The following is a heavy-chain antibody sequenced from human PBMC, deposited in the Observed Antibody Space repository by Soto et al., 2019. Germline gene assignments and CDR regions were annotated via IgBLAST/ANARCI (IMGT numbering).Heavy chain of an antibody. CDR1: SGSIISSNYY. V-gene: IGHV4-39*01. CDR3: ARLNKPGWFDP. CDR2: IYYSGST. J-gene: IGHJ5*02. Sequence: SETLSLTCTVSSGSIISSNYYWAWIRQPPEKGLEWIATIYYSGSTYYSPSLKSRVTISVDTSKNQFSLRLASVTAADTAVYFCARLNKPGWFDPWGQGTLVTVSS.